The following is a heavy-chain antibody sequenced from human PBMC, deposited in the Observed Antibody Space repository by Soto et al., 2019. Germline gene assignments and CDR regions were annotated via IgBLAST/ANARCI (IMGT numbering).Heavy chain of an antibody. CDR1: GYTFTSYG. Sequence: QVQLVQSGAEVKKPGASVKVSCKASGYTFTSYGLSWVRQAPGQGLEWMGWISTYSGDTKSSQKLQGRVSMTTDRSTSTAYMELRSLRSDDTAVYYCSTSFGVAFDAYDIWGQGTMVTVSS. J-gene: IGHJ3*02. CDR3: STSFGVAFDAYDI. V-gene: IGHV1-18*01. CDR2: ISTYSGDT. D-gene: IGHD3-3*01.